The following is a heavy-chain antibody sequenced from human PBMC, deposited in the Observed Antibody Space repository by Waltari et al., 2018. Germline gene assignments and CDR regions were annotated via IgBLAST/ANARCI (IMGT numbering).Heavy chain of an antibody. J-gene: IGHJ5*02. D-gene: IGHD3-10*01. CDR1: GYTFTGYY. V-gene: IGHV1-2*06. CDR2: INPDSGGT. CDR3: ARDLITMVRGVMNWFDH. Sequence: QVQLVQSGAEVKKPGASVKVSCKASGYTFTGYYMHWVRRAPGQGLEWMGRINPDSGGTNYAQKFQGRVTMTRDTSISTAYMELSRLRSDDTAVYYCARDLITMVRGVMNWFDHWGQGTLVTVSS.